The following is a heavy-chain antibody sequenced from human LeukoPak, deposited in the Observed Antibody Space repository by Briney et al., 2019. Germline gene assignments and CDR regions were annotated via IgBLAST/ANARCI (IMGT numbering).Heavy chain of an antibody. CDR3: ARETPPYDSSGYTLDY. J-gene: IGHJ4*02. D-gene: IGHD3-22*01. CDR2: IYHSGSS. CDR1: GYSISSGYY. V-gene: IGHV4-38-2*02. Sequence: SETLSLTCTVSGYSISSGYYWGWIRQPPGKGLEWIGSIYHSGSSYYNPSLKSRVTISVDTSKNQFSLKLSSVTAADTAVYYCARETPPYDSSGYTLDYWGQGTLVTVSS.